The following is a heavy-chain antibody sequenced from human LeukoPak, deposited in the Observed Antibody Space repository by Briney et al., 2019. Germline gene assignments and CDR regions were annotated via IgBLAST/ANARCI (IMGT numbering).Heavy chain of an antibody. J-gene: IGHJ6*02. Sequence: SETLSLTCAVYGGSFSGYYWSWIRQPPGKGLEWIGEVNHSGSTNYNPSLKSRVTISVDTSKNQFSLKLSSVTAADTAVYYCARGMTTNYYYYYGMDVWGQGTTVTVSS. D-gene: IGHD4-11*01. V-gene: IGHV4-34*01. CDR3: ARGMTTNYYYYYGMDV. CDR2: VNHSGST. CDR1: GGSFSGYY.